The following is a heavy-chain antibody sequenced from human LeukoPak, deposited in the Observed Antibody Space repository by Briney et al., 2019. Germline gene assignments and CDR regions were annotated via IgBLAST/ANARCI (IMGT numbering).Heavy chain of an antibody. CDR1: GGSFSGYY. Sequence: PETLSLTCAVYGGSFSGYYWSWIRQPPGKGLEWIGEINHSGSTNYNPSLKSRVTISVDTSKNQFSLKLSSVTAADTAVYYCARGPILGYCSSTSCYTMGHYYGMDVWGQGTTVTVSS. J-gene: IGHJ6*02. CDR3: ARGPILGYCSSTSCYTMGHYYGMDV. V-gene: IGHV4-34*01. CDR2: INHSGST. D-gene: IGHD2-2*02.